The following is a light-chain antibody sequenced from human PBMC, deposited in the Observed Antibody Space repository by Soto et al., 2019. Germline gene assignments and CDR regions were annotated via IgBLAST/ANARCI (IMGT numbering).Light chain of an antibody. Sequence: EIVLTQSPGTLSLSPGERATLSCRASQSVSSSYLAWYQQKPGQAPRLLIYGASSRATGIPDRFSGSGSGTDFTLTISRLVPEDFAVYYVQQYGSSSLTFGQGTKVEIK. CDR1: QSVSSSY. CDR2: GAS. CDR3: QQYGSSSLT. V-gene: IGKV3-20*01. J-gene: IGKJ1*01.